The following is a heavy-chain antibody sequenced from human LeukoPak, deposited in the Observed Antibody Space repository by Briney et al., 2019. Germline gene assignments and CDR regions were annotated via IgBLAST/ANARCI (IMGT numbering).Heavy chain of an antibody. D-gene: IGHD1-26*01. CDR1: GFTFSNAW. Sequence: SGGSLRLSCAASGFTFSNAWMSWVRQAPGKGLEWVGRIKSKTDGGTTDYAAPVKGRFTISGDDSKNTLYLQMNSLKTEDTAVYYCTTDRGYSGSKDYFDYWGQGTLVTVSS. CDR2: IKSKTDGGTT. V-gene: IGHV3-15*01. CDR3: TTDRGYSGSKDYFDY. J-gene: IGHJ4*02.